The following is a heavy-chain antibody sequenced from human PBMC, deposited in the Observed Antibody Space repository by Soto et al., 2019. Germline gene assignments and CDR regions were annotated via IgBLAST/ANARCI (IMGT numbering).Heavy chain of an antibody. CDR1: GITLSTST. Sequence: QVRLVESGGGVVQPGTSLRLTCTTSGITLSTSTIHWVRQAPGKGLEWVAMIWDDESDGEAYYGDSVKGRFTISRDDSKNTGYLQMNSLKDEDTAVYYCARGSGSTTWWYAAPADYWGQGTLVTVSS. D-gene: IGHD2-15*01. CDR2: IWDDESDGEA. J-gene: IGHJ4*02. V-gene: IGHV3-33*01. CDR3: ARGSGSTTWWYAAPADY.